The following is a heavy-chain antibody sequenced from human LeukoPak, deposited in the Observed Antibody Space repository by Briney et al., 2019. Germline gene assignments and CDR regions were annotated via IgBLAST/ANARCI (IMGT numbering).Heavy chain of an antibody. CDR2: INHSGST. CDR1: GGSFSGYY. CDR3: AREGSSGWLY. V-gene: IGHV4-34*01. D-gene: IGHD6-19*01. Sequence: SETLSLTCAVYGGSFSGYYWSWIRQPPGKGLEWIGEINHSGSTNYNPSLKSRVTISVDTSKNQFSPKLSSVTAADTAVYYCAREGSSGWLYWGQGTLVTVSS. J-gene: IGHJ4*02.